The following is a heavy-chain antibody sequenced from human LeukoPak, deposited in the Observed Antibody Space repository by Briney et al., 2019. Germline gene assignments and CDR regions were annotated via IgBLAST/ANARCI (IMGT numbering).Heavy chain of an antibody. D-gene: IGHD3-22*01. Sequence: GASVNVSCKASGYTFTSYAMHWVRQAPGQRLEWMGWINAGNGNTKYSQKFQGRVTITRDTSASTAYMELSSLRSEDTAVYYCARPYYYDSSGLPYFDYWGQGTLVTVSS. J-gene: IGHJ4*02. CDR2: INAGNGNT. CDR3: ARPYYYDSSGLPYFDY. CDR1: GYTFTSYA. V-gene: IGHV1-3*01.